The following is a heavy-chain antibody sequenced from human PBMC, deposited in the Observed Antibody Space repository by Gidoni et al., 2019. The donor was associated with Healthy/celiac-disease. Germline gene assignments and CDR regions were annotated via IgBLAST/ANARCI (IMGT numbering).Heavy chain of an antibody. Sequence: EVQLVESGGGVVQPGGSLRLSCAASGFTFDDYAMHWVRQAPGKGLEWVSLIGGDGGSTYYADSVKGRFTISRDNSKNSLYLQMNSLRTEDTALYYCAKDMLVETHDAFDIWGQGTMVTVSS. CDR3: AKDMLVETHDAFDI. D-gene: IGHD2-2*01. CDR2: IGGDGGST. V-gene: IGHV3-43*02. J-gene: IGHJ3*02. CDR1: GFTFDDYA.